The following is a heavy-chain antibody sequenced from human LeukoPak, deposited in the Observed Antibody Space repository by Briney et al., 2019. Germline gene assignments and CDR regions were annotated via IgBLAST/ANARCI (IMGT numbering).Heavy chain of an antibody. CDR1: GGSISTSNYF. V-gene: IGHV4-39*07. J-gene: IGHJ4*02. CDR2: ISYSGTT. D-gene: IGHD6-13*01. CDR3: TRDLSSAWFYY. Sequence: PSETLSLTCTASGGSISTSNYFWGWIRQPPGKGLEWIGTISYSGTTYYNPSLKSRVTMAVDTSNNQFSLKVSSVTAADTAVYYCTRDLSSAWFYYWGQGTLVTVSS.